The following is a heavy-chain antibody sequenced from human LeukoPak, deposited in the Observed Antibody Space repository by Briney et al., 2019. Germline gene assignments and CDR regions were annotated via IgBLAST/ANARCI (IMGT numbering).Heavy chain of an antibody. J-gene: IGHJ6*03. CDR3: ASKFYDTSGYQDYYFYMDV. Sequence: PGGSLRLSCAASGFTFDDYAMHWVRQAPGKGLEWVSSISSSGIYIYYADSVKGRFTISRDNAKNSLYLQMNSLSAEDTAVYYCASKFYDTSGYQDYYFYMDVWGKGTTVTVSS. D-gene: IGHD3-22*01. V-gene: IGHV3-21*01. CDR1: GFTFDDYA. CDR2: ISSSGIYI.